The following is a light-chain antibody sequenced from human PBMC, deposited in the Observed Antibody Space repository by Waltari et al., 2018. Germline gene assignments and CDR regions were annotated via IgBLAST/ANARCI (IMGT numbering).Light chain of an antibody. Sequence: QSALTQPASVSGSPGQSITIPCTGTSSDVGSYDLVSWYHQHPGKAPKLMIYEGSKRPSGVSNRFSGSKSGNTASLTISGLQAEDEADYYCCSYAGSHYVFGTGTKVSVL. V-gene: IGLV2-23*01. CDR1: SSDVGSYDL. CDR2: EGS. J-gene: IGLJ1*01. CDR3: CSYAGSHYV.